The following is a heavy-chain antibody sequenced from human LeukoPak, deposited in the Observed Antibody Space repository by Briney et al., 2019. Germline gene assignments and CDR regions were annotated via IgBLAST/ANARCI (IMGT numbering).Heavy chain of an antibody. CDR3: ARDSARVGSFTKAFGI. CDR1: GGSISSYY. V-gene: IGHV4-59*01. J-gene: IGHJ3*02. CDR2: IYYSGST. Sequence: SETLSLTCTVSGGSISSYYWSWIRQPPGKGLEWIGYIYYSGSTNYNPSLKSRVTISVDTSKNQFSLKLSSVTAADTAVYYCARDSARVGSFTKAFGIWGQGTMVTVSS. D-gene: IGHD3-16*01.